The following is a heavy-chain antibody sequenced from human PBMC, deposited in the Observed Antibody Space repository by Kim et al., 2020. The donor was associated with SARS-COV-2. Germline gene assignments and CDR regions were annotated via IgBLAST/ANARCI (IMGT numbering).Heavy chain of an antibody. CDR3: ARAFVDTAMVLIVDYYYGMDV. V-gene: IGHV7-4-1*02. D-gene: IGHD5-18*01. Sequence: ASVKVSCKASGYTFTSYAMNWVRQAPGQGLEWMGWINTNTGNPTYAQGFTGRFVFSLDTSVSTAYLQISSLKAEDTAVYYCARAFVDTAMVLIVDYYYGMDVWGQGTTVTVSS. CDR2: INTNTGNP. J-gene: IGHJ6*02. CDR1: GYTFTSYA.